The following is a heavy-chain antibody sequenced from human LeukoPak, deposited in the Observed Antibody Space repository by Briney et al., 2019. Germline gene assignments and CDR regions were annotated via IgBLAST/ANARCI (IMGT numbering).Heavy chain of an antibody. Sequence: SETLSLTCAVYGGSFSGYFWSWIRQPPGKGLEWIGDINHSGSANFNPSPSLKSRVTISVDTSKNQFSLKLTSVTAADTAVYYCARRPPVLTTKSRWFFDLWGRGTLVTVTP. CDR3: ARRPPVLTTKSRWFFDL. V-gene: IGHV4-34*01. CDR2: INHSGSA. D-gene: IGHD3-9*01. J-gene: IGHJ2*01. CDR1: GGSFSGYF.